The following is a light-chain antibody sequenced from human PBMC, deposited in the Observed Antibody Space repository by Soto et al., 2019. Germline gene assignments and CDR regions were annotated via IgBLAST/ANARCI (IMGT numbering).Light chain of an antibody. Sequence: QSALTQPASVSGSPGQSITISCTGISSDVGGYNYVSWYQQHPDKAPKLMIYDVSNRRSGVSNRFSGSKSGNTASLTISGLQAEDEADYYCYSYTSSSTVLFGGWTKLTVL. V-gene: IGLV2-14*01. CDR1: SSDVGGYNY. CDR3: YSYTSSSTVL. J-gene: IGLJ2*01. CDR2: DVS.